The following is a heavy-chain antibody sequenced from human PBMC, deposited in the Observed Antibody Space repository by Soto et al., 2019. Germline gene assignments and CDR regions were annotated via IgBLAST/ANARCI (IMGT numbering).Heavy chain of an antibody. J-gene: IGHJ4*02. Sequence: PGGSLRLSCAASGFTFSSYGMHWVRQAPGKGLEWVAVIWYDGSNKYYADSVKGRFTISRDNSKNTLYLQMNSLRAEDTAVYYCARDESSGWYAGDYWGQGTLVTVSS. CDR3: ARDESSGWYAGDY. CDR1: GFTFSSYG. D-gene: IGHD6-19*01. V-gene: IGHV3-33*01. CDR2: IWYDGSNK.